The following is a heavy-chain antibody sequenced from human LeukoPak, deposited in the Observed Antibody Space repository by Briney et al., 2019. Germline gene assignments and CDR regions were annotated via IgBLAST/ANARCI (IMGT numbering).Heavy chain of an antibody. CDR3: ARDYGGYDSYFDY. D-gene: IGHD5-12*01. Sequence: GGSLRLSCAASGFTFSSNYMSWVRQAPGKGLEWVSVIYSGGSTYYADSVKGRFTISRDNAKNSLYLQMNSLRAEDTAVYYCARDYGGYDSYFDYWGQGTLVTVSS. J-gene: IGHJ4*02. V-gene: IGHV3-66*01. CDR1: GFTFSSNY. CDR2: IYSGGST.